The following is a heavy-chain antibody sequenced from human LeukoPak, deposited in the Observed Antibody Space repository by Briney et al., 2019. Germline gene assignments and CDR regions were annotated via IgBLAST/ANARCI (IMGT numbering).Heavy chain of an antibody. D-gene: IGHD3-9*01. V-gene: IGHV3-23*01. J-gene: IGHJ4*02. Sequence: PGGSLRLSCAASGFTFNNFGMHWVRQAPGKGLEWVSAIGDDVVSTYYAESVKGRFTISRDNSKNTLYLQMNSLRAEDTATYYCARDSPLLTVWGQGTLVTVSS. CDR2: IGDDVVST. CDR1: GFTFNNFG. CDR3: ARDSPLLTV.